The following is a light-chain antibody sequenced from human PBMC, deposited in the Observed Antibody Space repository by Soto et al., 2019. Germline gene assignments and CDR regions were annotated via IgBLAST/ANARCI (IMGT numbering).Light chain of an antibody. V-gene: IGKV3-11*01. J-gene: IGKJ5*01. CDR2: DTS. CDR1: QTIRGL. CDR3: QQRHNWPIT. Sequence: EIVLTQSPATLSLSPGERATLSCRTSQTIRGLLNWYQQRPGQAPRLLIYDTSNRATDIPARFSGSGSGTDFILTISRLDPEDFGVYFCQQRHNWPITFGQGTRLDI.